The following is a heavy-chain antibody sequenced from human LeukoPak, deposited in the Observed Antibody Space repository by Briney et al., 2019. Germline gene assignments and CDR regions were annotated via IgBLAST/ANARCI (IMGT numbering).Heavy chain of an antibody. Sequence: ASVKVSCKASGYSFTGHYMHWVRQAPGQGLEWMGWINPKSGGTNYAPQFQGRLTMTRDTSISTAYMHLSGLTSDDTAVYFCARDWELRYSQGGFDYWGQGTLVTVSS. CDR2: INPKSGGT. CDR1: GYSFTGHY. J-gene: IGHJ4*02. CDR3: ARDWELRYSQGGFDY. D-gene: IGHD3-9*01. V-gene: IGHV1-2*02.